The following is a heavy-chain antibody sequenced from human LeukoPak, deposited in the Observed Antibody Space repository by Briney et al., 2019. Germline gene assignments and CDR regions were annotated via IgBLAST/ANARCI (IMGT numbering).Heavy chain of an antibody. CDR3: ARDLKRVDWNDILTDAFDI. D-gene: IGHD1-1*01. V-gene: IGHV3-21*01. CDR1: GFTFSSYS. CDR2: ISSSSSYI. J-gene: IGHJ3*02. Sequence: GGSLRLSCAASGFTFSSYSMNWVRQAPGKGLEWVSSISSSSSYIYYADSVKGRFTISRDNAKNSLYLQMNSLRAEDTAVYYCARDLKRVDWNDILTDAFDIWGQGTMVTVSS.